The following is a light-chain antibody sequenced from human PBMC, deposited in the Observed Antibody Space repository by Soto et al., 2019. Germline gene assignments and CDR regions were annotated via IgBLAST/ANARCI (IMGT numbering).Light chain of an antibody. CDR1: SNDVGGYNY. J-gene: IGLJ1*01. V-gene: IGLV2-8*01. CDR2: EVS. CDR3: SSYAGRTYRYA. Sequence: QSVLTQPPSASGSPGQSVTISCTGTSNDVGGYNYVSWYQQHPGKAPKLIIYEVSQRPSGVPHRFSGSKSGNTASLTVSGLQVDDEADYYCSSYAGRTYRYAFGSGTKVT.